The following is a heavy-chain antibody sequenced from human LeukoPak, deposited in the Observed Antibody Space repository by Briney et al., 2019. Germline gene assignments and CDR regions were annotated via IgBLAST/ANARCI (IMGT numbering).Heavy chain of an antibody. J-gene: IGHJ4*02. CDR3: ASGFPYSSNDY. CDR1: GGSISSSSYY. D-gene: IGHD6-19*01. CDR2: ISYSGST. V-gene: IGHV4-39*07. Sequence: SETLSLTCTVSGGSISSSSYYWGWIRQPPGKGLEWIGSISYSGSTYYNPSLKSRVTISVDTSKNQFSLKLSSVTAADTAVYYCASGFPYSSNDYWGQGTLVTVSS.